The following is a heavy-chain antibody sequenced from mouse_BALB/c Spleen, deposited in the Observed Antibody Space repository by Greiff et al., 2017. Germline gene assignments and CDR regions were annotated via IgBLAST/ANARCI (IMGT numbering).Heavy chain of an antibody. V-gene: IGHV7-3*02. J-gene: IGHJ2*01. CDR2: IRNKANGYTT. D-gene: IGHD1-1*01. Sequence: EVQLVESGGGLVQPGGSLRLSCATSGFTFTDYYMSWVRQPPGKALEWLGFIRNKANGYTTEYSASVKGRFTISRDNSQSILYLQMNTLRAEDSATYYCARVPHYYGSSLDYWGQGTTLTVSS. CDR3: ARVPHYYGSSLDY. CDR1: GFTFTDYY.